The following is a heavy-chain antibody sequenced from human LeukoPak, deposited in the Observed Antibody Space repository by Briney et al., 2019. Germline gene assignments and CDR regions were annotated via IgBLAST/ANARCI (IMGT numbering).Heavy chain of an antibody. CDR2: ISSSSSYI. J-gene: IGHJ3*02. CDR1: GFTFSSYS. CDR3: AREIMMELDSSAFDI. V-gene: IGHV3-21*01. D-gene: IGHD1-7*01. Sequence: AGGSLRLSCAASGFTFSSYSMNWVRQAPGKGLEWVSSISSSSSYIYYADSVKGRFTISRDNAKNSLYLQMNSLRAEDTAVYYCAREIMMELDSSAFDIWGQGTMVTVSS.